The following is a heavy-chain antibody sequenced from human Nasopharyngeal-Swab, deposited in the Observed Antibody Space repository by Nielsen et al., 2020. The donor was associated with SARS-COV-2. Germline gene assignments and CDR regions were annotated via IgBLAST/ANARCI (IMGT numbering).Heavy chain of an antibody. CDR2: IIPIFGTA. J-gene: IGHJ5*02. CDR3: ASAPIVVALTEWFDP. V-gene: IGHV1-69*06. D-gene: IGHD2-21*01. Sequence: SVKVSCKASGGTFSSYAISWVRQAPGQGLEWMGGIIPIFGTANYAQKFQGRVTITADKSTSTAYMELSSLRFEDTAVYYCASAPIVVALTEWFDPWGQGTLVTVSS. CDR1: GGTFSSYA.